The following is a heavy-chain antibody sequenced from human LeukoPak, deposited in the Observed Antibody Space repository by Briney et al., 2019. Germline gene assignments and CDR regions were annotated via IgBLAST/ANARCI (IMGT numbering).Heavy chain of an antibody. CDR2: IYPGDSDT. V-gene: IGHV5-51*01. J-gene: IGHJ6*03. D-gene: IGHD5-18*01. Sequence: GESLKISCKATGYSFTSYWIGWVRQMPGKGLEWMGIIYPGDSDTRYSPSFQGHVTISAAQSISTAYLQWSSLKASDTAMYYCARRSAMVDYYYMDVWGKGTTVTVYS. CDR3: ARRSAMVDYYYMDV. CDR1: GYSFTSYW.